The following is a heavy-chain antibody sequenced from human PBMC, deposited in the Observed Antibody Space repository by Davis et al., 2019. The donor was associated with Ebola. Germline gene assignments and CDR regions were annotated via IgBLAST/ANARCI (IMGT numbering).Heavy chain of an antibody. CDR2: IRSKANSYAT. D-gene: IGHD1-26*01. V-gene: IGHV3-73*01. CDR1: GFTFSGSA. Sequence: GESLKISCAASGFTFSGSAMHWVRQASGKGLEWVGRIRSKANSYATAYAASVKGRFTISRDDSKNTAYLQMNSLRAEDTAVYYCARDTAGSEWELLYYYYYYGMDVWGQGTTVTVSS. CDR3: ARDTAGSEWELLYYYYYYGMDV. J-gene: IGHJ6*02.